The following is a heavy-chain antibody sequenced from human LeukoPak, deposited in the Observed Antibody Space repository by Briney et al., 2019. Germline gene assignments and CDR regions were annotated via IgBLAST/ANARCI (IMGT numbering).Heavy chain of an antibody. CDR3: ARAPGRAGFDY. V-gene: IGHV3-74*01. CDR2: INSDVSST. CDR1: GFTFSSYW. Sequence: GGSLRLSCAASGFTFSSYWMHWVRQAPGKGLLWVSRINSDVSSTSYADSVKGRFTISRDNAKNTLYLQMNSLRAEDTAVYYCARAPGRAGFDYWGQGTLDTVSS. J-gene: IGHJ4*02. D-gene: IGHD5-24*01.